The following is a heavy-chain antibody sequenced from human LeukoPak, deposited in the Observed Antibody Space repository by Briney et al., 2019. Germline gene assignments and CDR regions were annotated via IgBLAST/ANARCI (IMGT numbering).Heavy chain of an antibody. CDR3: ARGPWANLDAFDI. V-gene: IGHV4-34*01. CDR2: INHSGST. Sequence: PSETLSLTCAVDGGSFSCYYWSWIRQPPGKGLEWIGEINHSGSTNYNPSLKSRVTISVDTSKNQFSLKLSSVTAADTAVYYCARGPWANLDAFDIWGQGIMVTVSS. D-gene: IGHD1-14*01. J-gene: IGHJ3*02. CDR1: GGSFSCYY.